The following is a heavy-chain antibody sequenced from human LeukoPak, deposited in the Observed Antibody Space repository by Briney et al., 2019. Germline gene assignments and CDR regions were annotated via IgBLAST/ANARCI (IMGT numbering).Heavy chain of an antibody. Sequence: GGSLRLSCAASGFTFSSYGMHWVRQAPGKGLEWVAVISCDGSNKYYADSVKGRFTISRDNSKNTLYLQMNSLRAEDTAVYYCAKSLAVAVQGSFDYWGQGTLVTVSS. V-gene: IGHV3-30*18. J-gene: IGHJ4*02. CDR3: AKSLAVAVQGSFDY. D-gene: IGHD6-19*01. CDR2: ISCDGSNK. CDR1: GFTFSSYG.